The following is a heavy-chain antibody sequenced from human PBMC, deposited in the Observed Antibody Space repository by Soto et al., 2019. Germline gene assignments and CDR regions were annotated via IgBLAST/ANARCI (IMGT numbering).Heavy chain of an antibody. CDR2: MYYSGNT. V-gene: IGHV4-61*01. CDR3: ARGEYYYGSGTDY. CDR1: GVSVSSGSYY. Sequence: QVQLQESGPGLVKPSETLSLTCTVSGVSVSSGSYYWSWIRQPPGNGLEWIGHMYYSGNTNYNPSLRSRVTISVDTSKNQFSLNLSSVTAADTAVYYCARGEYYYGSGTDYWGQGTLVTVSS. D-gene: IGHD3-10*01. J-gene: IGHJ4*02.